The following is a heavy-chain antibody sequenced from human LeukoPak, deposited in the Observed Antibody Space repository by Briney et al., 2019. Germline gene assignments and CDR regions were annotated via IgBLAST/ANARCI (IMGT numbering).Heavy chain of an antibody. CDR2: IYHSGST. V-gene: IGHV4-30-2*01. Sequence: PSQTLSLTCAVSGGSISSGGYSWSWIRQPPGKGLEWIGYIYHSGSTYYNPSLKSRVTISVDRSKNQFSLKLSSVTAADTAVYYCASFNQPLANAFDIWGQGTMVTVSS. J-gene: IGHJ3*02. CDR1: GGSISSGGYS. CDR3: ASFNQPLANAFDI.